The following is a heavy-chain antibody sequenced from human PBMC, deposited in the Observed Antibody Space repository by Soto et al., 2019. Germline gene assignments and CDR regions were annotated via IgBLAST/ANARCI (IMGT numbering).Heavy chain of an antibody. D-gene: IGHD1-1*01. CDR1: GYTFTSYY. CDR3: ARAINWNDVPPLHGPNYHMDV. Sequence: GASVKVSCKASGYTFTSYYMHWVRQAPGQGLEWMGIINPSGGSTSYAQKFQGRVTMTRDTSTSTVYMELSSLRSEDTAVYYCARAINWNDVPPLHGPNYHMDVWGKGTTVTVS. V-gene: IGHV1-46*03. J-gene: IGHJ6*03. CDR2: INPSGGST.